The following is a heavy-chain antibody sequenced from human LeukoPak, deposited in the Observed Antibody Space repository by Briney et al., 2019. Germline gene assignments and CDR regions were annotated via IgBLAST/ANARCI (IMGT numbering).Heavy chain of an antibody. D-gene: IGHD3-10*01. J-gene: IGHJ4*02. CDR2: INHSGST. CDR3: ARGRLWTRARFEY. Sequence: SETLSPTRAVYAGFLTISHCGSIRQPPGKGLEWIGEINHSGSTNYNPSLKSRVTISVDTSKNQFSLKLSSVTAADTAVYYCARGRLWTRARFEYWGQGTLVTVSS. CDR1: AGFLTISH. V-gene: IGHV4-34*01.